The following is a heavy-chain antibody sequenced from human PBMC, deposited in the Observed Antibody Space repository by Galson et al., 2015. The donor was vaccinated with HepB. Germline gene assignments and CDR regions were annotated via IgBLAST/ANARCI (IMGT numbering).Heavy chain of an antibody. CDR2: IWYDGSNK. CDR1: GFTFRTYG. D-gene: IGHD5-24*01. V-gene: IGHV3-33*01. J-gene: IGHJ3*02. Sequence: SLRLSCAASGFTFRTYGMHWVRQAPGKGLEWVASIWYDGSNKYSADSVKGRFTISRDNSKNTLYLQMNNLRAEDTAVYYCARKEMATIHDAFDIWGQGTMVTVSS. CDR3: ARKEMATIHDAFDI.